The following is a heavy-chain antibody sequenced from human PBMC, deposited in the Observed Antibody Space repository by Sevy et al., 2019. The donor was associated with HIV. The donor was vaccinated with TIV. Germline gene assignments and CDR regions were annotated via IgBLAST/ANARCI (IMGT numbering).Heavy chain of an antibody. J-gene: IGHJ3*02. CDR1: GYTFTSYG. V-gene: IGHV1-18*01. CDR2: ISAYNGNT. CDR3: ARPDCSSTSCHGHDAFDI. Sequence: ASVKVSCKASGYTFTSYGISWVRQAPGQGLEWMGWISAYNGNTNYAQKLQGRVTMTTDTSTSTAYMELRSLRSDDTAVYYCARPDCSSTSCHGHDAFDIWGQGTMVTVS. D-gene: IGHD2-2*01.